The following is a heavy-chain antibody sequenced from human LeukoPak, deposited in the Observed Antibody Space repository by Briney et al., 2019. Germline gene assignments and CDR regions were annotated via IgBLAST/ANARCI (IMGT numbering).Heavy chain of an antibody. J-gene: IGHJ4*02. CDR1: GGSISSSSYY. D-gene: IGHD3-10*01. CDR2: IYYSGST. V-gene: IGHV4-39*07. CDR3: ARDQVYGSGSLDY. Sequence: SETLSLTCTVSGGSISSSSYYWGWIRQPPGKGLEWIGSIYYSGSTYYNPSLKSRVTISVDTSKNQFSLKLSSVTAADTAVYYCARDQVYGSGSLDYWGQGTLVTVSS.